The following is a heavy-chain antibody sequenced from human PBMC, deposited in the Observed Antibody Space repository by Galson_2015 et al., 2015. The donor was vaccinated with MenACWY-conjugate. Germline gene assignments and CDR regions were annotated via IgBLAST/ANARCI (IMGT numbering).Heavy chain of an antibody. CDR1: GFTFRTYW. Sequence: SLRLSCAASGFTFRTYWLHWVRPAPGKGLVWVSRINSDGSSTSYADSVKGRFTISRDNAKNTLYLQMNSLRAEDTAVYYCARLGGNYRTTSHFDYWGQGTLVTVSS. CDR3: ARLGGNYRTTSHFDY. J-gene: IGHJ4*02. CDR2: INSDGSST. D-gene: IGHD1-26*01. V-gene: IGHV3-74*01.